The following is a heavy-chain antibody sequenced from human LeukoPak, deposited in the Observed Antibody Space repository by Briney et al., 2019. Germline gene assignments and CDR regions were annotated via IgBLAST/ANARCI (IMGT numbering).Heavy chain of an antibody. J-gene: IGHJ6*04. Sequence: SETLSLTCTVSGGSISSGGYYWSWIRQHPGKGLEWIGYIYYSGSTYYNPPLKSRVTISVDTSKNQFSLKLSSVTAADTAVYYCARETPSTMTTVTTSSSDVWGKGTTVTVSS. V-gene: IGHV4-31*03. CDR3: ARETPSTMTTVTTSSSDV. D-gene: IGHD4-11*01. CDR2: IYYSGST. CDR1: GGSISSGGYY.